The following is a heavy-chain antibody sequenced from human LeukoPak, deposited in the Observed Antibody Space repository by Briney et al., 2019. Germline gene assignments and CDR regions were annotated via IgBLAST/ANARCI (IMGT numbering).Heavy chain of an antibody. V-gene: IGHV4-59*01. CDR3: ASLRVAGYKPLDC. CDR1: GGSISSYY. D-gene: IGHD5-24*01. J-gene: IGHJ4*02. CDR2: IYYSGST. Sequence: SETLSLTCTVSGGSISSYYWSWIRQPPGKGLEWIGYIYYSGSTNYNPSLKSRVTISVDTSKNQFSLKLSSVTAADTAVYYCASLRVAGYKPLDCWGQGTLVTVSS.